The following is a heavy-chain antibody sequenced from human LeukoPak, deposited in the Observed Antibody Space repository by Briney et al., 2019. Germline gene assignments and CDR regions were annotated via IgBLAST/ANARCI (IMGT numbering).Heavy chain of an antibody. CDR1: GYTFTSYD. CDR3: ARVGKLRYFHGSWFDP. Sequence: ASVKVSCKASGYTFTSYDINWVRQATGQGLEWMGWMNPNSGNTGYAQKFQGRVTMTRNTSISTAYMELSSPRSEDTAVYYCARVGKLRYFHGSWFDPWGQGTLVTVSS. V-gene: IGHV1-8*01. J-gene: IGHJ5*02. CDR2: MNPNSGNT. D-gene: IGHD3-9*01.